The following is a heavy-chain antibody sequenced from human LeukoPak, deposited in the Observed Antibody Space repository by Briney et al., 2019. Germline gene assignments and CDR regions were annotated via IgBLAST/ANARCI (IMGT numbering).Heavy chain of an antibody. CDR1: GFSVRNYV. Sequence: GRSLRLSCAVSGFSVRNYVIHWVRQAPGKGLEWVALIRFDENDIYYADFVRGRFTISRDNSKNTVYLQMNSLQVEGTAVYYCAKESSAFDIWGQGTRVTVSS. CDR3: AKESSAFDI. J-gene: IGHJ3*02. CDR2: IRFDENDI. V-gene: IGHV3-33*03. D-gene: IGHD6-6*01.